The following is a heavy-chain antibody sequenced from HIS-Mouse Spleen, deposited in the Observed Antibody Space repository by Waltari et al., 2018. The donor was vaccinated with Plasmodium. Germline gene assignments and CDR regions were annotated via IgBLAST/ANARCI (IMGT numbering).Heavy chain of an antibody. CDR2: ISISSSYI. CDR1: GFDFSRYS. D-gene: IGHD6-13*01. V-gene: IGHV3-21*01. CDR3: ARGTGYSSSWGAFDI. Sequence: EVQLVESGGGLVKPGGSLMPSGAGSGFDFSRYSRNLFRQAQGKGLEWVSSISISSSYIYYADSVKGRFTISRDNAKNSLYLQMNSLRAEDTAVYYCARGTGYSSSWGAFDIWGQGTMVTVSS. J-gene: IGHJ3*02.